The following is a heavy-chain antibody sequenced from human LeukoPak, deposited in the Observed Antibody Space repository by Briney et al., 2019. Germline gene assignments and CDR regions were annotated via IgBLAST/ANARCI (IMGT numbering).Heavy chain of an antibody. V-gene: IGHV4-59*01. CDR3: ARGRRNYYGMDV. CDR1: DGSINSYY. CDR2: IYYNGNT. J-gene: IGHJ6*02. Sequence: SETLSLSCSVSDGSINSYYWNWIRRPPGKGLERIGAIYYNGNTNYSPSLKSRVTMSVDTSKNLYSLKESSVTAADTAVYYCARGRRNYYGMDVWGQGTTVTVSS.